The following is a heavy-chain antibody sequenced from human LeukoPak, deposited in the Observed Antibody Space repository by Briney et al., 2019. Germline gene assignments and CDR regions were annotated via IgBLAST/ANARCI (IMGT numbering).Heavy chain of an antibody. Sequence: GGSLRLSCAASGFTFRTYWMSWVRQAPGKGLEWVASINQDGSEKYSVDSVKGRFTISRDNAKNSVYLQMNSLRAEDTAVYYCARGKFWTGRAATHYYYYMDVWGKGTTVTVSS. D-gene: IGHD3/OR15-3a*01. CDR3: ARGKFWTGRAATHYYYYMDV. J-gene: IGHJ6*03. CDR1: GFTFRTYW. CDR2: INQDGSEK. V-gene: IGHV3-7*01.